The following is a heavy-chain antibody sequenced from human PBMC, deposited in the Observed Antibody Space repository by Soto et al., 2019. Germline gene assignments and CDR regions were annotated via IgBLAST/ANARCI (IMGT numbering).Heavy chain of an antibody. CDR1: GYTFTSYA. CDR3: ARGYYDYVWGSYRLGKLDY. V-gene: IGHV1-3*01. CDR2: INAGNGNT. J-gene: IGHJ4*02. D-gene: IGHD3-16*02. Sequence: ASVKVSCKASGYTFTSYAMHWVRQAPGQRLEWMGWINAGNGNTKYSQKFQGRVTITRDTSASTAYMELSSLRSEDTAVYYCARGYYDYVWGSYRLGKLDYWGQGTLVTVSS.